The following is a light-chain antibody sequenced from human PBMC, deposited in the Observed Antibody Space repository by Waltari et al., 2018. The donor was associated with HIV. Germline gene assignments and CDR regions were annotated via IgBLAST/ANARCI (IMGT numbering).Light chain of an antibody. J-gene: IGLJ2*01. CDR3: SAWDSRLNAWI. Sequence: QAGLTQPPSVSKGLKETATLTCTGNNDNVGNQGAAWLQQHQGQPPRLLANRSAKRPADISQRFSASRSGNTSSLTITGLQPEDEADYHCSAWDSRLNAWIFGGGTKLTVL. CDR2: RSA. V-gene: IGLV10-54*01. CDR1: NDNVGNQG.